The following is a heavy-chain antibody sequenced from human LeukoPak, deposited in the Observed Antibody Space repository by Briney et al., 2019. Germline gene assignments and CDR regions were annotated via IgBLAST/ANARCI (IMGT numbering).Heavy chain of an antibody. Sequence: GGSLRLSCAASGFTFDAYTMTWVRQAPGKGLEWVSSISSSSSYMYYADSVMGRFTISRDSAKNSLYLQMNSLRAEDTAVYYCARGSLIVGATRSYYFDYWGQGTLVTVSS. D-gene: IGHD1-26*01. J-gene: IGHJ4*02. CDR1: GFTFDAYT. V-gene: IGHV3-21*01. CDR2: ISSSSSYM. CDR3: ARGSLIVGATRSYYFDY.